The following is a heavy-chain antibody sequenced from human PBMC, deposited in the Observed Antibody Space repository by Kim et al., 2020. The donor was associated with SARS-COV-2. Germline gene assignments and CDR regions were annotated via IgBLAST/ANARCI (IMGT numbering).Heavy chain of an antibody. Sequence: GGSLRLSCAASGFTFRNYAMSWVRQAPGKGLEWVSSISGSGGSKYSADSVKGRFTISRDTSRNTLYLQMNSLRAEDTAVYYCAKNNEYSNLPLYGMDVWGQGTTVTVSS. V-gene: IGHV3-23*01. CDR1: GFTFRNYA. CDR3: AKNNEYSNLPLYGMDV. J-gene: IGHJ6*02. CDR2: ISGSGGSK. D-gene: IGHD4-4*01.